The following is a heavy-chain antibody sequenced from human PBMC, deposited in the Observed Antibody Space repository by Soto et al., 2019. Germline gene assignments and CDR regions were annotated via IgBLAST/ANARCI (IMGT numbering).Heavy chain of an antibody. CDR1: GGTFSSYT. J-gene: IGHJ6*02. V-gene: IGHV1-69*02. D-gene: IGHD3-16*01. CDR3: ARDLAIEGGYYGMDV. CDR2: IIPILGIA. Sequence: QVQLVQSGAEVKKPGSSVKVSCKASGGTFSSYTISWVRQAPGQGLEWMGRIIPILGIANYAQKFQGRVTITADKSTSTAYMELRSLGSEDTAVYFWARDLAIEGGYYGMDVWGQGTTVTVSS.